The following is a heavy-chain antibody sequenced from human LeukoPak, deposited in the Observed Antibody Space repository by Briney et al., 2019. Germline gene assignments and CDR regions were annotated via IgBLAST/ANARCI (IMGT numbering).Heavy chain of an antibody. V-gene: IGHV3-74*01. J-gene: IGHJ6*03. D-gene: IGHD6-13*01. CDR3: ARVKFGSSWLQGYMDV. CDR2: INTDGSST. Sequence: PGGSLRLSCAASGFTFSSYWMHWVRQAPGKGLVWVSRINTDGSSTSYADSVKGRFTISRDNAKNTLYLQMNSLRAEDTAVYYCARVKFGSSWLQGYMDVWGKGTTVTVSS. CDR1: GFTFSSYW.